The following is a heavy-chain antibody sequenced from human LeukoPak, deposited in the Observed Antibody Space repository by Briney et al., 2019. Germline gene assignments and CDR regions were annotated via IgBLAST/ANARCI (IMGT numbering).Heavy chain of an antibody. V-gene: IGHV3-23*01. CDR2: IGGSNGIT. CDR3: ARNENSGWGYFDY. CDR1: RFTFNSYA. Sequence: HPGGCLRLSCAASRFTFNSYAMSWVRQAPGKGLEWFSVIGGSNGITFYVGSVKGRFTISRDNSKDTLYLQMNSLRAEDTAVYYCARNENSGWGYFDYWGQGTLVTVSS. D-gene: IGHD5-12*01. J-gene: IGHJ4*02.